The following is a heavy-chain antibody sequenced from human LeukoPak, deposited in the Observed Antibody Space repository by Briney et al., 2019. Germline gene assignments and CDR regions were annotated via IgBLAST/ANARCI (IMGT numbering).Heavy chain of an antibody. Sequence: GGSLRLSCAASGFIFRDFGMHWVRQALGKGLEWVSVIYSGGSTYYADSVKGRFTISRDNSKNTLYLQMNSLRAEDTAVYYCASGSGSYRTPYYYMDVWGTGTTVTVSS. D-gene: IGHD3-10*01. CDR1: GFIFRDFG. V-gene: IGHV3-NL1*01. CDR2: IYSGGST. CDR3: ASGSGSYRTPYYYMDV. J-gene: IGHJ6*03.